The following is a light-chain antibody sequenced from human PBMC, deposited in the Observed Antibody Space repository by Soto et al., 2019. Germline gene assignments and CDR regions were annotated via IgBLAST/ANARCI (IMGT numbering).Light chain of an antibody. CDR2: GNI. V-gene: IGLV1-40*01. CDR1: SSNIGAGYD. J-gene: IGLJ3*02. CDR3: QSYDSSLSGWV. Sequence: QSVLTQPPSVSGAPGQRVTISCTGRSSNIGAGYDVHWYQQLPGTAPKLLIYGNINRPSGVPDRFSGSKSGTSASLAITGLQAEDEADYYCQSYDSSLSGWVFGGGTKHTVL.